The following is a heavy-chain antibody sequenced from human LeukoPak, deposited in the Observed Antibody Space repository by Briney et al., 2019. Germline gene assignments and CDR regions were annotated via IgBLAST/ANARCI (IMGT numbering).Heavy chain of an antibody. CDR2: IIPIFGTA. J-gene: IGHJ4*02. V-gene: IGHV1-69*05. Sequence: ASVKVSCKASGGTFSSYAISWVRQAPGQGLEWMGGIIPIFGTANYAQKFQGRVTITTDESTSTAYMELSSLRSEDTAVYYCARGPYYTAMVPWYYFDYWGQGTLVTVSS. CDR3: ARGPYYTAMVPWYYFDY. CDR1: GGTFSSYA. D-gene: IGHD5-18*01.